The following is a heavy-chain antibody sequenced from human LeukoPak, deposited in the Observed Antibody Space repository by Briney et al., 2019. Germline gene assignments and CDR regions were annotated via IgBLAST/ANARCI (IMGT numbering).Heavy chain of an antibody. J-gene: IGHJ5*01. Sequence: SETLSLTCTVSGGSISSSSYYWGWIRQPPGKGLEWIGSIYYSGSTYYNPSLKSRVTISVDTSKNQFSLKLSSVTAADTAVYYCARRGATYYDILTGYRGVKNWFDSWGQGTLVTVSS. CDR2: IYYSGST. CDR1: GGSISSSSYY. V-gene: IGHV4-39*07. CDR3: ARRGATYYDILTGYRGVKNWFDS. D-gene: IGHD3-9*01.